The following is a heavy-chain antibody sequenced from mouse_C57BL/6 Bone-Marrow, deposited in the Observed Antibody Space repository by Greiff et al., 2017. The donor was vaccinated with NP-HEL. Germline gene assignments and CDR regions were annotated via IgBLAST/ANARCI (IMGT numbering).Heavy chain of an antibody. CDR3: TTAITTVVAREYFDV. J-gene: IGHJ1*03. Sequence: LQQSGAELVRPGASVKLSCTASGFNIKDDYMHWVKQRPEQGLEWIGWIDPENGDTEYASKFQGKATITADTSSNTAYLQLSSLTSEDTAVYYCTTAITTVVAREYFDVWGTGTTVTVSS. CDR2: IDPENGDT. D-gene: IGHD1-1*01. V-gene: IGHV14-4*01. CDR1: GFNIKDDY.